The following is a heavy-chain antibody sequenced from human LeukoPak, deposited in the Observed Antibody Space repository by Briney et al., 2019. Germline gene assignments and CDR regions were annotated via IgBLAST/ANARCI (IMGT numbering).Heavy chain of an antibody. CDR3: ARHGPEGPPSDYYFDY. V-gene: IGHV4-61*08. D-gene: IGHD2-21*02. J-gene: IGHJ4*02. CDR1: GGSISSGGYY. Sequence: SETLSLTCTVSGGSISSGGYYWSWIRQPPGKGLEWIGYIYYSGSTNYNPSLKSRVTISVDTSKNQFSLKLSSVTAADTAVYYCARHGPEGPPSDYYFDYWGQGTLVTVSS. CDR2: IYYSGST.